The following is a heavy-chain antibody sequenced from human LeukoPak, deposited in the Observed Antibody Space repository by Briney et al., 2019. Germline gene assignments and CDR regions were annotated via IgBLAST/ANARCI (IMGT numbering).Heavy chain of an antibody. D-gene: IGHD5-12*01. V-gene: IGHV5-51*01. Sequence: GESLKISCKGSGYNFTKFWLGWVRQMPGKGLEWMGIIYPDNSDTRYSPSFQGQVTISADKSISTAYLQWSSLKAADTAMYYCARARGYSGYDEPDYYYYGMDVWGQGTTVTVSS. CDR3: ARARGYSGYDEPDYYYYGMDV. CDR1: GYNFTKFW. CDR2: IYPDNSDT. J-gene: IGHJ6*02.